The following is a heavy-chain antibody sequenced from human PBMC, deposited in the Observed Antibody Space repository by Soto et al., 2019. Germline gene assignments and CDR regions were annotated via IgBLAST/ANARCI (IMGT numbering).Heavy chain of an antibody. D-gene: IGHD2-15*01. V-gene: IGHV3-23*01. CDR2: ISGSGGST. J-gene: IGHJ4*02. Sequence: GGSLRLSCAASGFTFSSYAMSWVRQAPGKGLEWVSAISGSGGSTYYADSVKGRFTISRDNSKNTLYLQMNSLRAEDTAVYYCAKDLEGGDIVVVVAATPFDYWGQGTLVTVSS. CDR3: AKDLEGGDIVVVVAATPFDY. CDR1: GFTFSSYA.